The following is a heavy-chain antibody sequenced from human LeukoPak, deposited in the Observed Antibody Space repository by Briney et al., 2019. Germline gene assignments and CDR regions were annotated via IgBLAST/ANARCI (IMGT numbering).Heavy chain of an antibody. J-gene: IGHJ4*02. CDR1: GFTFSSSA. D-gene: IGHD6-19*01. V-gene: IGHV3-23*01. CDR3: AKGYSSGWATFDY. Sequence: GGSLRLSCAASGFTFSSSALSWVRQAPGKGLEWVSAISGSGGTTYYADSVKGRFTISRDNSKNTLFLQMNSLRAEDTAVYYCAKGYSSGWATFDYWGQGTLVTVSS. CDR2: ISGSGGTT.